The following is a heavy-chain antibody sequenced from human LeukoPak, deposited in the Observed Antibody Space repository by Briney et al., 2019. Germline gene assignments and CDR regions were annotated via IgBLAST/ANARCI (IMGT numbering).Heavy chain of an antibody. CDR2: IYYSGST. Sequence: TSETLSLTCTVSGGSISSSSYYWGWIRQPPGKGLEWVGSIYYSGSTYYNPSLKSRLTISVDTSKNQFSLKLSSVTAADTAVYYCARGPIAVAAQFDPWGQGTLVTVSS. V-gene: IGHV4-39*07. D-gene: IGHD6-19*01. CDR1: GGSISSSSYY. J-gene: IGHJ5*02. CDR3: ARGPIAVAAQFDP.